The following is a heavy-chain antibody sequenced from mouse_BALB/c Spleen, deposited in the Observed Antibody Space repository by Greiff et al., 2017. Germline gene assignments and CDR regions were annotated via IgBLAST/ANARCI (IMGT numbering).Heavy chain of an antibody. CDR3: ASGSYRYDVGAMDY. D-gene: IGHD2-14*01. Sequence: VQLQQSGPELVKPGASVKMSCKASGYTFTSYVMHWVKQKPGQGLEWIGYINHYNDGTKYNEKFKGKATLTSDKSSSTAYMELSSLTSEDSAVYYCASGSYRYDVGAMDYWGQGTSVTVSS. CDR1: GYTFTSYV. CDR2: INHYNDGT. J-gene: IGHJ4*01. V-gene: IGHV1-14*01.